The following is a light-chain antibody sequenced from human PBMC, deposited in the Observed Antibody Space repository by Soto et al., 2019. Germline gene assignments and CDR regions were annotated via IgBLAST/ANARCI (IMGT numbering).Light chain of an antibody. J-gene: IGLJ2*01. CDR3: SSSTSTTTVL. Sequence: QSALTQPRSVSGSPGQSVTISCTGTSADVGRFDYVSWYQQHPGQAPKLIISDLTQRPSGVPDRFSGSRSGNTASLSISGLQAEDEGEYYCSSSTSTTTVLFGGGTKLTVL. CDR1: SADVGRFDY. V-gene: IGLV2-11*01. CDR2: DLT.